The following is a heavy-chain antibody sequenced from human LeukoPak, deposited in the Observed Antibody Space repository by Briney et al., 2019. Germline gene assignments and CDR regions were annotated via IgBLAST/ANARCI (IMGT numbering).Heavy chain of an antibody. CDR3: AKDGLYSGYDVYYFDY. D-gene: IGHD5-12*01. CDR2: IRYDGSNK. Sequence: PGGALRLSCAAPGFTFSGYGMHWVRQAPGKGLEWVAFIRYDGSNKFYADSVKGRFTISRDNSRNTLYLQMNSLRAEDTAVYYCAKDGLYSGYDVYYFDYWGQGTLVTVSS. V-gene: IGHV3-30*02. CDR1: GFTFSGYG. J-gene: IGHJ4*02.